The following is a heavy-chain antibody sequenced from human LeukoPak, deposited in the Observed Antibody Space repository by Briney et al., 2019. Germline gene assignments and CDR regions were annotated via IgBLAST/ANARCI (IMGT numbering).Heavy chain of an antibody. CDR3: ARSRSISYSSSWYDF. D-gene: IGHD6-13*01. CDR2: IYYSGST. V-gene: IGHV4-59*01. J-gene: IGHJ5*01. CDR1: GGSISTYY. Sequence: SETLSLICTVSGGSISTYYWSWIRQPPGKGLEWLGYIYYSGSTNYNPSLKSRVTISVDTSKNQFSLKLSSVTAADTATYYCARSRSISYSSSWYDFWGQGTLVTVSS.